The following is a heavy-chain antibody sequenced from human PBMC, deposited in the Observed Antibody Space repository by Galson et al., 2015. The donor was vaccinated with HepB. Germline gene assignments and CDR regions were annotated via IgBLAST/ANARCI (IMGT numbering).Heavy chain of an antibody. J-gene: IGHJ4*02. CDR1: GYAFTSFD. CDR3: ARAHPLPRGY. CDR2: MNPNSGNT. Sequence: SVKVSCKASGYAFTSFDINWVRQAAGQGLEWMGWMNPNSGNTGFAKKFQGRIIMARDTSINTAYLQLDSLTSEDTAVYYCARAHPLPRGYWGQGTAVIVSS. V-gene: IGHV1-8*01. D-gene: IGHD3-10*01.